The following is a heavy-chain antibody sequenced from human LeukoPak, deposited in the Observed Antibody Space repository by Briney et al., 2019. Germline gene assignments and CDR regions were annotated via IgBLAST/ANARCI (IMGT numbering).Heavy chain of an antibody. Sequence: PSETLSLTCTVSGGSISSYYWSWIRQPPGKGLEWTGYIYYSGSTNYNPSLKSRVTISVDTSKNQFSLKLSSVTAANTAVYYCARDRVVVAATGDYYYYGMDVWGQGTTVTVSS. V-gene: IGHV4-59*01. CDR3: ARDRVVVAATGDYYYYGMDV. CDR1: GGSISSYY. J-gene: IGHJ6*02. D-gene: IGHD2-15*01. CDR2: IYYSGST.